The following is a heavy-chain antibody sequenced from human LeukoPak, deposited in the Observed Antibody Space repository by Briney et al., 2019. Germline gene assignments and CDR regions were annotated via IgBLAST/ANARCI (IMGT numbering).Heavy chain of an antibody. J-gene: IGHJ4*02. CDR2: IRYDGSNK. CDR1: GFTFSSYG. Sequence: GGSLRLSCAASGFTFSSYGMHWVCQAPGKGLEWVAFIRYDGSNKYYADSVKGRFTISRDNSKNTLYLQMNSLRAEDTAVYYCASERRAYYYDSSGVFDYWGQGTLVTVSS. D-gene: IGHD3-22*01. CDR3: ASERRAYYYDSSGVFDY. V-gene: IGHV3-30*02.